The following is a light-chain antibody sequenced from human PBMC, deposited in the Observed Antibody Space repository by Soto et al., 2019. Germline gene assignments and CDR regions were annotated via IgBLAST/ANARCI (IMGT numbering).Light chain of an antibody. CDR1: QSVSSSY. Sequence: EIVLTQSPGTLSLSPGERATLSCRASQSVSSSYLAWYQQKPGQAPRLLIYGASSRATGIPDRFSGSGSGTDFALTISRREPEDFAVYYCQQYGSSRPYTFGQGTKLEIK. CDR3: QQYGSSRPYT. J-gene: IGKJ2*01. V-gene: IGKV3-20*01. CDR2: GAS.